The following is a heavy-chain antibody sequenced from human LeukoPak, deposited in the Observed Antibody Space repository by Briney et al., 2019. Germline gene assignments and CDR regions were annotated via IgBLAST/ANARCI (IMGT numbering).Heavy chain of an antibody. Sequence: GGSLRFSCAASGFTFSSYWMHWVRQAPGKGLMWLSRINSDESSTSYADSVKGRFTISRDNAQNTLYLQMNSLRAEDTAVYYCARIPRLDFDYWGQGTLVTVSS. CDR3: ARIPRLDFDY. CDR2: INSDESST. CDR1: GFTFSSYW. D-gene: IGHD6-6*01. J-gene: IGHJ4*02. V-gene: IGHV3-74*01.